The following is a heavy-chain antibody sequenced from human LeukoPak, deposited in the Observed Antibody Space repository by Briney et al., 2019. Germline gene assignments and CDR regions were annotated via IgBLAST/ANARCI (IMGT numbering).Heavy chain of an antibody. CDR1: GGSFSGYY. D-gene: IGHD3-9*01. J-gene: IGHJ1*01. CDR3: ARGHVLRYFDWSTYNAESFQH. CDR2: INHSGST. V-gene: IGHV4-34*01. Sequence: PSETLSLTCAVYGGSFSGYYWSWIRQPPGKGLEWIGEINHSGSTNYNPSLKSRVTISVDTSKNQFSLKLSSVTAADTAVYCCARGHVLRYFDWSTYNAESFQHWGQGTLVTVSS.